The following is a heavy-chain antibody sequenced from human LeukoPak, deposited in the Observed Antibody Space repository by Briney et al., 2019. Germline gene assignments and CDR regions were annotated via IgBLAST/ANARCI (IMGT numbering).Heavy chain of an antibody. CDR1: GFTFSSYS. V-gene: IGHV3-21*01. Sequence: GGSLRLSCAASGFTFSSYSMNWVRQAPGKGLEWVSSISSSSSYIYYADSVKGRFTISRDNAKNSLYLQMNSLRAEDTAVYYCARGPDYYGSSGYYFWGQGTLVTVSS. D-gene: IGHD3-22*01. CDR3: ARGPDYYGSSGYYF. J-gene: IGHJ4*02. CDR2: ISSSSSYI.